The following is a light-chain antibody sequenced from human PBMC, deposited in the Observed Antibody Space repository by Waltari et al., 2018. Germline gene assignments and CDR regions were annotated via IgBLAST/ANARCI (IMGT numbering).Light chain of an antibody. CDR3: QQTYTAPLT. J-gene: IGKJ4*01. CDR1: QSISSY. V-gene: IGKV1-39*01. Sequence: EIQMTQSPSSLSASVGDRVTITCRASQSISSYLNWYQQKPGKAPKLLIYAASSLQSGVPSRFSGSGSGTDSTLTISSLQPEDFATYFCQQTYTAPLTFGGGTKVDI. CDR2: AAS.